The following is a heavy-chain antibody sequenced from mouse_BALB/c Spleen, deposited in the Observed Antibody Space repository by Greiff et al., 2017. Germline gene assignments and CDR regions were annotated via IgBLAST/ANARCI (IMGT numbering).Heavy chain of an antibody. D-gene: IGHD2-2*01. Sequence: QVQLQQSGPELVRPGVSVKISCKGSGYTFTDYAMHWVKQSHAKSLEWIGVISTYYGNTNYNQKFKGKATMTVDKSSSTTYMELARLTSEDSSIHYRSKGPPYPSPYGYDRGGNDYRGQGTPPPVPS. CDR1: GYTFTDYA. CDR2: ISTYYGNT. CDR3: SKGPPYPSPYGYDRGGNDY. J-gene: IGHJ2*01. V-gene: IGHV1-67*01.